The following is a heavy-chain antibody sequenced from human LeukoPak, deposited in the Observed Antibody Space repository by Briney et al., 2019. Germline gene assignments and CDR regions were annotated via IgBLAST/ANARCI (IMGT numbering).Heavy chain of an antibody. CDR2: IHYTGKP. CDR3: ARFGVDYYMDV. CDR1: GGSIRSYY. J-gene: IGHJ6*03. D-gene: IGHD3-16*01. Sequence: SETLSLTCTVSGGSIRSYYWSWIRQPAGKGLEWIGQIHYTGKPDYNPSLKSRITISVDTSQNQVSRQVSSVTAAVSAIYYCARFGVDYYMDVWGHGTTVTVFS. V-gene: IGHV4-59*01.